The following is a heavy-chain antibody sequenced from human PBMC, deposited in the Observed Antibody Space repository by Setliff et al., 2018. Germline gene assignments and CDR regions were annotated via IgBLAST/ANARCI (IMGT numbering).Heavy chain of an antibody. CDR2: IWNDGSTK. CDR3: AREVVGAPSAFDI. J-gene: IGHJ3*02. Sequence: PGGSLRLSCAASGFTFSSYGMHWVRQAPGKGLEWVALIWNDGSTKFYGDSVKGRFTISRDNSENSLYLQMNTLRAEDTAVYYCAREVVGAPSAFDIWGQGTMVTVSS. V-gene: IGHV3-33*01. D-gene: IGHD1-26*01. CDR1: GFTFSSYG.